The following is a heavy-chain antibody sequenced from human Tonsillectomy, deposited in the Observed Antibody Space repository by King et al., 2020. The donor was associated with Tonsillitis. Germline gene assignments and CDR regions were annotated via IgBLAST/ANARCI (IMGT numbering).Heavy chain of an antibody. CDR1: GGSISSSSYY. V-gene: IGHV4-39*01. J-gene: IGHJ3*02. CDR3: AVIYYDSSGYNPNDAFDI. D-gene: IGHD3-22*01. CDR2: IYYSGST. Sequence: LQLQESGPGLVKPSETLSLTCTVSGGSISSSSYYWGWIRQPPGKGLEWIGSIYYSGSTYYNPSLKSRVTISVDTSKNQFSLKLSSVTAADTAVYYCAVIYYDSSGYNPNDAFDIWGQGTMVTVSS.